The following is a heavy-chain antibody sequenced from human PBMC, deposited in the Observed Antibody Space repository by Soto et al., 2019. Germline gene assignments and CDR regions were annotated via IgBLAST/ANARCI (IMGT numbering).Heavy chain of an antibody. CDR1: GGSISSGGYY. D-gene: IGHD5-12*01. J-gene: IGHJ4*02. CDR2: IYYSGST. Sequence: SETLSLTCTVSGGSISSGGYYWSWIRQHPGKGLEWIGYIYYSGSTYYNPSLKSRVTISVDTSKNQFSLKLSSVTAADTAVYYCARADLEMATITTFDYWGQGTLVTVS. V-gene: IGHV4-31*02. CDR3: ARADLEMATITTFDY.